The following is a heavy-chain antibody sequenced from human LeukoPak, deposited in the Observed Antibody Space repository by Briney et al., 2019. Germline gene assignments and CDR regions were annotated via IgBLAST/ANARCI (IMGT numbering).Heavy chain of an antibody. CDR2: IPYDGSDK. V-gene: IGHV3-30*02. Sequence: PGGSLRLSCVASGFTFSNYGMHWVRQAPGKGLEWVSFIPYDGSDKYYADSVKGRFSISRDDSKNTVYLQMNSLRAEDTAVYYCARGGAGTTLYYYYYMDVWGKGTTVTVSS. D-gene: IGHD1-1*01. CDR1: GFTFSNYG. J-gene: IGHJ6*03. CDR3: ARGGAGTTLYYYYYMDV.